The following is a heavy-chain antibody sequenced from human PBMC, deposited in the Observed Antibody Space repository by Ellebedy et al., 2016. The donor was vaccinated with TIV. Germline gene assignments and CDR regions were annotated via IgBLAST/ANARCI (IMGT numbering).Heavy chain of an antibody. D-gene: IGHD3-10*01. V-gene: IGHV3-74*01. Sequence: GESLKISXAASGSTFSSYWMHLVRQAPGKWLVWVSRIISGGFGTTYADSVKGRFSISRDNSRNSLYLQLNSLRGDDTAVYYCAKVGFGDFDYWGQGTLVTVSS. CDR2: IISGGFGT. CDR1: GSTFSSYW. J-gene: IGHJ4*02. CDR3: AKVGFGDFDY.